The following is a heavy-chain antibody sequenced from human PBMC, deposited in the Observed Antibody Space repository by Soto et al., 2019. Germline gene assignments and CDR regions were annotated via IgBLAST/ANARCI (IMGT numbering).Heavy chain of an antibody. J-gene: IGHJ5*02. CDR3: AREALRITMIVVVIPNWFDP. CDR1: GFTFSSYG. V-gene: IGHV3-33*01. CDR2: IWYDGSNK. D-gene: IGHD3-22*01. Sequence: PXGSLRLSCAASGFTFSSYGMHWVRQAPGKGLEWVAVIWYDGSNKYYADSVKGRFTISRDNSKNTLYLQMNSLRAEDTAVYYCAREALRITMIVVVIPNWFDPWGQGTLVTVSS.